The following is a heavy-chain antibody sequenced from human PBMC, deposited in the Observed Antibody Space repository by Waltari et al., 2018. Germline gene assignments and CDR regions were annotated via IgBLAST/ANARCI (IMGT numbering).Heavy chain of an antibody. D-gene: IGHD6-6*01. CDR2: IIPVFGPA. Sequence: QVHLVQSGAEVKKPGSSVKVSCKASGGTLTSSGISWVRQAPGQGLEWIGGIIPVFGPANYAQKFQDRVTITTDESTSTAFMDLSSLRSEDTAVYYCASFCSNSSSNPVYWYFGLWGRGTLVTVSS. CDR3: ASFCSNSSSNPVYWYFGL. J-gene: IGHJ2*01. CDR1: GGTLTSSG. V-gene: IGHV1-69*05.